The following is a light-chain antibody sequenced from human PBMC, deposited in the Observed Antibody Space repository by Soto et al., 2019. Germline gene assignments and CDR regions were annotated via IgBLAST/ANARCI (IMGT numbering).Light chain of an antibody. J-gene: IGLJ1*01. V-gene: IGLV2-14*01. Sequence: QSALTQPASVSGSRGQSITISCTGTSSDVGFYNYVSWYRQHPGKAPKLMIYEVSYRPSGVSNRFSGSKSGDTASLTISGLQAEDEAVYYCSSYSSSSTPDVFGTGTKVTVL. CDR3: SSYSSSSTPDV. CDR1: SSDVGFYNY. CDR2: EVS.